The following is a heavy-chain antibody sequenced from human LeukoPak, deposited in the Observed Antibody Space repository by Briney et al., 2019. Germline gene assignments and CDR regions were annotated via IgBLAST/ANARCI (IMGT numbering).Heavy chain of an antibody. Sequence: GSLRLSCAASGFTFDDYGMSWIRQPPGKGLEWIGSIHHSGSTYYNPPLKSRVTISVDTSNNKFSLKLSSVTAADTAVYYCARRYCGSISCYLDFWGQGTLVTVSS. J-gene: IGHJ4*02. V-gene: IGHV4-38-2*01. CDR2: IHHSGST. CDR1: GFTFDDYG. CDR3: ARRYCGSISCYLDF. D-gene: IGHD2-2*01.